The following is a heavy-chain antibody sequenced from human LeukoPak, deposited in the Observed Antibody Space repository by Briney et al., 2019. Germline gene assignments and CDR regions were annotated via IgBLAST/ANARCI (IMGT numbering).Heavy chain of an antibody. Sequence: GGSLRLSCAASGFTFSSYGMHWVRQAPGKGLEWVAFIRYDGSNKYYADSVKGRFTISRDNSKNTLYLQMNSLRAEDTAVYYCAKDGGSTEDYLDVWGKGTTVTVSS. CDR3: AKDGGSTEDYLDV. J-gene: IGHJ6*03. D-gene: IGHD2-15*01. V-gene: IGHV3-30*02. CDR1: GFTFSSYG. CDR2: IRYDGSNK.